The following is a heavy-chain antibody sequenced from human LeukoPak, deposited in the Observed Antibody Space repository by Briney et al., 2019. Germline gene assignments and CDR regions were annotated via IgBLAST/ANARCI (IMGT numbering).Heavy chain of an antibody. CDR2: INHSGST. CDR3: ARVGRPYYYDSSGYYRIWFDP. Sequence: SETLSLTYAVYGGSFSGYYWSWIRQPPGKGLEWIGEINHSGSTSYNPSLKSRVTISVDTSKNQFSLKLSSVTAADTAVYYCARVGRPYYYDSSGYYRIWFDPWGQGTLVTVSS. D-gene: IGHD3-22*01. J-gene: IGHJ5*02. V-gene: IGHV4-34*01. CDR1: GGSFSGYY.